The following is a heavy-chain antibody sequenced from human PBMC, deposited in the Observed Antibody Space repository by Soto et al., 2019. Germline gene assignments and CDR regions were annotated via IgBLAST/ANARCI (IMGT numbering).Heavy chain of an antibody. J-gene: IGHJ4*02. D-gene: IGHD3-10*01. CDR2: IYHTGST. CDR3: ARMGPRFHPHYFDY. Sequence: QVQLQESGPGLLKPSETLSLTCTVSGGSINTYYWSWIRQPPGKGLEWIGYIYHTGSTNYSPSLKSRVTISVDTSRNQFSLKLSSVTAADTALYYCARMGPRFHPHYFDYWGQGTLVTVSS. V-gene: IGHV4-59*01. CDR1: GGSINTYY.